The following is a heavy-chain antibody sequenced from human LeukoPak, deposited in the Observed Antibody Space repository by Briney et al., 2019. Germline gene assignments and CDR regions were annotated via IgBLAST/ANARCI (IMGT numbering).Heavy chain of an antibody. Sequence: GGSLRLSCAASGNYWMHWVRQVPGKGLVWVSHINSDGSWTSYADSVKGRFTISRDNAKNSLYLQMNSLRAEDTALYYCAKANLPAAYYYYYGMDVWGQGATVTVSS. V-gene: IGHV3-74*01. CDR2: INSDGSWT. CDR1: GNYW. CDR3: AKANLPAAYYYYYGMDV. D-gene: IGHD2-2*01. J-gene: IGHJ6*01.